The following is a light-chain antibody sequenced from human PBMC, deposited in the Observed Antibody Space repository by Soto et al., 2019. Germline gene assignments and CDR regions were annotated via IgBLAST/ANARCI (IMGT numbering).Light chain of an antibody. CDR3: CSYAGSSSFRVL. V-gene: IGLV2-11*01. J-gene: IGLJ7*01. Sequence: QSALTQPRSVSGSTGQSVTISCTGTNSDVGTYNYVSWYQQHPGKAPQLIIYDVTKRPSGVPDRFSGSKSGNTASLIISGLQAADEAEYYCCCCSYAGSSSFRVLFGGGTQLTVL. CDR1: NSDVGTYNY. CDR2: DVT.